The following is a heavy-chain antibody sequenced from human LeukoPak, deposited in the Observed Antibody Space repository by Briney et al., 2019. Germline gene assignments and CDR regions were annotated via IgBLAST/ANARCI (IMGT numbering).Heavy chain of an antibody. CDR1: GFTFANYW. CDR3: ASTVVGHMNDY. V-gene: IGHV3-7*01. CDR2: INQDGSEK. J-gene: IGHJ4*02. D-gene: IGHD6-19*01. Sequence: GGSLRLSCEASGFTFANYWMSWVRQAPGMGLEWVANINQDGSEKYYVDSVKGRFTISRDNAKNPLYLQMNSLRAEDTAVYYCASTVVGHMNDYWGQGTLVTVSS.